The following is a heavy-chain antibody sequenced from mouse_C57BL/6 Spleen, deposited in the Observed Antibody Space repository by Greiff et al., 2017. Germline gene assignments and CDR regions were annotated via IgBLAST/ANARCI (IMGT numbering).Heavy chain of an antibody. CDR1: GYTFTSYW. Sequence: QVQLQQPGAELVRPGSSVKLSCKASGYTFTSYWMDWVKQRPGQGLEWIGNIYPSDSETHYNQTFKDKATLTVDKSSSPAYMQLSSLTSEDSAVYYCARGDYDYAPFDYWGKGTTLTVSS. CDR2: IYPSDSET. V-gene: IGHV1-61*01. D-gene: IGHD2-4*01. CDR3: ARGDYDYAPFDY. J-gene: IGHJ2*01.